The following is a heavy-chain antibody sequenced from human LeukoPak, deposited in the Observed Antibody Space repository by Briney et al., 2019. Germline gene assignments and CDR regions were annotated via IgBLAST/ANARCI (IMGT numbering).Heavy chain of an antibody. CDR3: ARDQGLWFGESNGAFDI. CDR1: GYTFTSYA. CDR2: INAGNGNT. J-gene: IGHJ3*02. D-gene: IGHD3-10*01. V-gene: IGHV1-3*01. Sequence: ASVKVSCKASGYTFTSYAMHWVRQAPGQRLEWMGRINAGNGNTKYSQKFQGRVTITRDSSASTAYMELSSLRSEDTAVYYCARDQGLWFGESNGAFDIWGQGTMVTVSS.